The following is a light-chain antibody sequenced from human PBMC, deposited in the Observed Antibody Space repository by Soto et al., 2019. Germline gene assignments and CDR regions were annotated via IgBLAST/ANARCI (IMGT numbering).Light chain of an antibody. CDR2: RAS. V-gene: IGKV3D-15*01. Sequence: EIVLTQSPATLSVSPGERANLSCRASQGVFRNLAWYQQKPGQAPRLLIYRASTRASAIPARFSGRGSGTDFALTISRLQYEDVAVYFCHQDHNSPRTFGQGTKV. CDR1: QGVFRN. J-gene: IGKJ1*01. CDR3: HQDHNSPRT.